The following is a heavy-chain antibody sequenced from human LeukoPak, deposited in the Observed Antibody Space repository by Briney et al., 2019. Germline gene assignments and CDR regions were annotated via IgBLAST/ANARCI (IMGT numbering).Heavy chain of an antibody. Sequence: SVKVSCKASGGTFSSYAISLVRQAPGQGLEWMGRIIPIFGTANYAQKFQGRVTITADKSTSTAYMELSSLRSEDTAVYYCASSLLRFLEWLFYEYWGRGTLVTVSS. V-gene: IGHV1-69*06. CDR1: GGTFSSYA. CDR3: ASSLLRFLEWLFYEY. D-gene: IGHD3-3*01. CDR2: IIPIFGTA. J-gene: IGHJ4*02.